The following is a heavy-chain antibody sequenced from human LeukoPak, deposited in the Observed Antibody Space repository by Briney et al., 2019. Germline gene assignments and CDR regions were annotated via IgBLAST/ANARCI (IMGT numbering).Heavy chain of an antibody. CDR2: ISAYNGNT. Sequence: ASVTVSCKASGYTFTSYGISWVRQAPGQGLEWMGWISAYNGNTNYAQKLQGRVTMTTDTSTSTAYMELSSLRSEDTAVYYCARFAYSPSFVFDIWGQGTMVTVSS. J-gene: IGHJ3*02. V-gene: IGHV1-18*01. D-gene: IGHD2-15*01. CDR1: GYTFTSYG. CDR3: ARFAYSPSFVFDI.